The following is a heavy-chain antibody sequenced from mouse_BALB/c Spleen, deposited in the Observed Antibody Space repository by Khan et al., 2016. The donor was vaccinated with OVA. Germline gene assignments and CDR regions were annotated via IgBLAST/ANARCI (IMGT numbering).Heavy chain of an antibody. V-gene: IGHV3-2*02. CDR2: ISYTGNT. J-gene: IGHJ3*01. CDR1: GYSITSEYT. D-gene: IGHD2-4*01. CDR3: ARKDYYDYDPFPY. Sequence: EVQLQESGPGLVKPSQSLSLTCTVTGYSITSEYTWNWIRQFPGSKLEWMGFISYTGNTRYNPSLKSRISITRDTSKNQSFLRLNSVTSEDTATYYCARKDYYDYDPFPYWGKGTLVTVSA.